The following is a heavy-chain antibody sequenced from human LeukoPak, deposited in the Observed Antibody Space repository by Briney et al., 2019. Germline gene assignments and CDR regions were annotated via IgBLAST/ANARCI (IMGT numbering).Heavy chain of an antibody. CDR1: GFTFTSSA. Sequence: SVKVSCKASGFTFTSSAMQWVRQARGQRLEWIGWIVVGSGSTNYAQKFQERVTITRDMSTSTAYMELSSLRSEDTAVYYCAAFQNGHPPPHYWGQGTLVTVSS. V-gene: IGHV1-58*02. CDR3: AAFQNGHPPPHY. CDR2: IVVGSGST. J-gene: IGHJ4*02. D-gene: IGHD1-1*01.